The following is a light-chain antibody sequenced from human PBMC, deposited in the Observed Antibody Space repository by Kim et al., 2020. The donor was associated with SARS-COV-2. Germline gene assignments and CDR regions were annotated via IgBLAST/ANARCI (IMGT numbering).Light chain of an antibody. CDR2: SAS. CDR1: QSVGSN. CDR3: QQYSNWPPYT. J-gene: IGKJ2*01. V-gene: IGKV3-15*01. Sequence: EIVMTQSPATLSVSPGERATLSCRASQSVGSNLAWYQQKPGQAPRLLIYSASTRATGIPARFSGSGSGTDFTLTISSLQSEDFAVYYCQQYSNWPPYTFGQGTKLEI.